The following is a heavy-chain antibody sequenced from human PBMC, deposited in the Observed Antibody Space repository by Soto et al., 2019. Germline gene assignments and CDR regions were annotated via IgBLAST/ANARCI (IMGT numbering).Heavy chain of an antibody. D-gene: IGHD3-3*01. Sequence: AETLSLTCAVYGGSFSGYYWSWIRQPPGKGLERIGEINHSGSTNYNPSLKSRVTISVDTSKSQFSLKLSSVTAADTAIYYCARGVSNYDFWSGYSHYYYYMDGWGKGTTVTISS. V-gene: IGHV4-34*01. CDR3: ARGVSNYDFWSGYSHYYYYMDG. CDR1: GGSFSGYY. J-gene: IGHJ6*03. CDR2: INHSGST.